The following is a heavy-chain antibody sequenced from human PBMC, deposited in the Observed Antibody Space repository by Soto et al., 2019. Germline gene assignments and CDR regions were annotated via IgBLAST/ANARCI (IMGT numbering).Heavy chain of an antibody. CDR3: TGGSGGHPFDY. D-gene: IGHD2-15*01. J-gene: IGHJ4*02. Sequence: SETLFLTCTVSGVSITNHYWTWIRQPPGKGLEWIGNIHYSGSTNYSPSLKSRVIISVDTSEKQSSLKLSSVTTADTAVYYCTGGSGGHPFDYWGQGTLVT. V-gene: IGHV4-59*11. CDR1: GVSITNHY. CDR2: IHYSGST.